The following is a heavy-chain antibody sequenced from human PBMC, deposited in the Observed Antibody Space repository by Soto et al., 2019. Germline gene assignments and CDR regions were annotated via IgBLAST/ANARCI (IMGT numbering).Heavy chain of an antibody. CDR1: GFLLSTSGMR. Sequence: SGPPLAHPSQILTLLCTFSGFLLSTSGMRVSWIRQPPGKAVECLARIDCENDNFYSTYLKTRLTISKDTSKNQVVHTMTIMDPVDTATYYCARMRKGYSSSWSWFDPWGQGTLVTVS. J-gene: IGHJ5*02. CDR3: ARMRKGYSSSWSWFDP. D-gene: IGHD6-13*01. V-gene: IGHV2-70D*14. CDR2: IDCENDN.